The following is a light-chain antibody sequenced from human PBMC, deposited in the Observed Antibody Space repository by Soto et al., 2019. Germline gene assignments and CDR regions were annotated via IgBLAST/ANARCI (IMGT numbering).Light chain of an antibody. Sequence: EIVLTQSPGTLSLSPGERATLSCRASQSVSSSYLAWYQQKPGQAPRLLIYAASSRATGIPDRFSGSGSGTDFTLTISRLEPEAFVVYYCQQYGRSPSTFGGGTKVEIK. CDR3: QQYGRSPST. CDR1: QSVSSSY. CDR2: AAS. J-gene: IGKJ4*01. V-gene: IGKV3-20*01.